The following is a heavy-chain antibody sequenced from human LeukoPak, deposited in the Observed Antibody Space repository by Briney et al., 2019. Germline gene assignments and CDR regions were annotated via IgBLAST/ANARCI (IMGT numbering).Heavy chain of an antibody. CDR1: GGSISSYY. J-gene: IGHJ5*02. V-gene: IGHV4-59*08. Sequence: SETLSLTCTVSGGSISSYYWSWIRQPPGKGLEWIGYIHYSGSTNYNPSLKSRVTISVDTSKNQFSLKLSSVTAADTAVYYCARPQGYCSSTSCYHWFDPWGQGTLVTVSS. D-gene: IGHD2-2*01. CDR3: ARPQGYCSSTSCYHWFDP. CDR2: IHYSGST.